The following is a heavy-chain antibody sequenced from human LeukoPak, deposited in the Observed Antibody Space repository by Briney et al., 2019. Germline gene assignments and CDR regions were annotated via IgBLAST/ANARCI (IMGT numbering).Heavy chain of an antibody. J-gene: IGHJ6*03. CDR1: GGSFIDYY. V-gene: IGHV4-34*01. D-gene: IGHD6-6*01. Sequence: SETLSLTCAVYGGSFIDYYWSWIRQPPGKGLEWIGEINHSGSTNYNPSLKSRVTISVDTSKNQFSLKLSSVTAADTAVYYCARVPSIAARPGYYYYYMDVWGKGTTVTVSS. CDR2: INHSGST. CDR3: ARVPSIAARPGYYYYYMDV.